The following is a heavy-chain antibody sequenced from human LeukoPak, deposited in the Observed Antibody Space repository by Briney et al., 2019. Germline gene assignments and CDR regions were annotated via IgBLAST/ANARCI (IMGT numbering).Heavy chain of an antibody. D-gene: IGHD6-19*01. J-gene: IGHJ4*02. CDR3: ARDPWYSSAWYIDY. Sequence: GRSLRLSCAASGFTFSSYAMHWVRQAPGKGLEWVAVISYDGSNTYYADSVKGRITISRDNSKNTLYLQMNSLRPEDTAVYYCARDPWYSSAWYIDYWGQGTLVTVSS. CDR2: ISYDGSNT. V-gene: IGHV3-30-3*01. CDR1: GFTFSSYA.